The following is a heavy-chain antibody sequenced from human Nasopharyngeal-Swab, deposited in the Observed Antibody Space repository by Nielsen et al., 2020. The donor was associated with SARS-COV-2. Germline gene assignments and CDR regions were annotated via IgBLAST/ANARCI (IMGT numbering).Heavy chain of an antibody. V-gene: IGHV3-33*01. Sequence: GGSLRLSCTASGFTFSNYDIHWLRQTPGKGLEWVAVMWYAGSSERYADSVKGRFTISRDISENTLYLQMNSLRAEDTAVYYCARESGVSSTSPFDCWGRGTLVTVSS. J-gene: IGHJ4*02. CDR1: GFTFSNYD. CDR3: ARESGVSSTSPFDC. CDR2: MWYAGSSE. D-gene: IGHD2-2*01.